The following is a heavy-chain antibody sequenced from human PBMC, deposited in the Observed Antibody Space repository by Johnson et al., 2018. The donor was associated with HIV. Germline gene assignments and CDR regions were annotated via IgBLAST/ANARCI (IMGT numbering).Heavy chain of an antibody. V-gene: IGHV3-20*04. CDR2: INWNGGRT. Sequence: VQLVESGGGVVRPGGSLRLSCAASGFTFDDYGMSWVRQAPGKGLEWVSGINWNGGRTVYADSVKGRLTISRDNSKNSLYLQMNSLRAEDTALYYCARERIGYSSSGDAFDIWGQGTMVTVSS. CDR1: GFTFDDYG. CDR3: ARERIGYSSSGDAFDI. J-gene: IGHJ3*02. D-gene: IGHD6-13*01.